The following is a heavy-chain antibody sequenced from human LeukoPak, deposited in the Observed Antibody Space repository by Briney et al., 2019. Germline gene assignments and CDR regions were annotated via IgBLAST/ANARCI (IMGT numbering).Heavy chain of an antibody. D-gene: IGHD5-24*01. V-gene: IGHV3-30*18. CDR2: ISYDGSNK. Sequence: GSLRLTCAASGFTFSSYGMHWVRQAPGKGLEWVAVISYDGSNKYYADSVKGRFTISRDNSKNTLYLQMNSLRAEDTAVYYCAKARWLQLPSFSDYWGQGTLVTVSS. CDR1: GFTFSSYG. CDR3: AKARWLQLPSFSDY. J-gene: IGHJ4*02.